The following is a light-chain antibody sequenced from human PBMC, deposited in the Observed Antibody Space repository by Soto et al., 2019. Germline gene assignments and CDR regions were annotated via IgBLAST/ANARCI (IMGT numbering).Light chain of an antibody. Sequence: QAVVTQPPSLSGAPGQRVTISCTGSGSNIGAPYDVHWYQHLPGTAPKLLIYGSTNRPSGVPGRFSGSKSGTSASLAITGLQVEDEADYYCQSYDSSLSGYVFGAGTKLTVL. V-gene: IGLV1-40*01. CDR3: QSYDSSLSGYV. CDR1: GSNIGAPYD. J-gene: IGLJ1*01. CDR2: GST.